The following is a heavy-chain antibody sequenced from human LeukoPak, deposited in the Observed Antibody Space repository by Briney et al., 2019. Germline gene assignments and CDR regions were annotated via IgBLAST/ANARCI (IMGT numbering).Heavy chain of an antibody. CDR2: IRYDGSNE. CDR1: GFPFSSYG. Sequence: GGSLRLSCAASGFPFSSYGMHWVRQAPGKGLEWVAFIRYDGSNEYYADSVKGRFTISRDDSKSTLSLQMNSLRPEDTAVYYCAKDSWRNFDYWGQGTLVTVSS. J-gene: IGHJ4*02. D-gene: IGHD5-24*01. CDR3: AKDSWRNFDY. V-gene: IGHV3-30*02.